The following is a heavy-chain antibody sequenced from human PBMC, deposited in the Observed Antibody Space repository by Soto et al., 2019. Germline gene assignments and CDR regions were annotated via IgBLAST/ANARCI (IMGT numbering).Heavy chain of an antibody. CDR2: IYYSGST. CDR1: GGSISSYY. V-gene: IGHV4-59*08. D-gene: IGHD3-10*01. Sequence: QVQLQESGPGLVKPSETLSLTCTVSGGSISSYYWSWIRQPPGKGLEWIGYIYYSGSTNYNPSLKGRVTISVDTSKNQFSLKLSSVTAADTAVYYCARHPVLVWKGMDVWGQGTTVTVSS. J-gene: IGHJ6*02. CDR3: ARHPVLVWKGMDV.